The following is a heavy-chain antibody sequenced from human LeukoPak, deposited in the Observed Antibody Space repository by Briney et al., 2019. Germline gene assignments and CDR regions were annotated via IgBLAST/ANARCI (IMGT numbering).Heavy chain of an antibody. V-gene: IGHV3-30-3*01. CDR1: GFTFSSYA. D-gene: IGHD3-3*01. J-gene: IGHJ6*02. CDR3: AREPYDFWSGYRFGMDV. CDR2: ISYDGSNK. Sequence: GGSLRLSCAASGFTFSSYAMHWDRQAPGKGLEWVAVISYDGSNKYYADSVKGRFTISRDNAKNSLYLQMNSLRAEDTAVYYCAREPYDFWSGYRFGMDVWGQGTTVTVSS.